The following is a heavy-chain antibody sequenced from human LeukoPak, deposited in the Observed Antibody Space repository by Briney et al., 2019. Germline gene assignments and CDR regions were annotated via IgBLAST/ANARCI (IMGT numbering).Heavy chain of an antibody. CDR1: GFTFDDYA. CDR2: ISGDGGST. V-gene: IGHV3-43*02. CDR3: AKTPYYYDSSGYYYRSYYFDY. Sequence: GGSLRLSCAASGFTFDDYAMHWVRQAPGKGLEWVSLISGDGGSTYYADSVKGRFTISRDNSKNSLYLQMNSLRTEDTALYYCAKTPYYYDSSGYYYRSYYFDYWGQGTLVTVSS. D-gene: IGHD3-22*01. J-gene: IGHJ4*02.